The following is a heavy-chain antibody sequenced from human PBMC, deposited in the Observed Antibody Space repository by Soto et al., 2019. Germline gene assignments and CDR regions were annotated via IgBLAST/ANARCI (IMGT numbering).Heavy chain of an antibody. CDR1: GGTFSSYA. CDR2: IIPIFGTA. Sequence: GASVKVSCKASGGTFSSYAISWVRQAPGQGLEWMGGIIPIFGTANYAQKFQGRVTITADESTSTAYMELSSLRSEDTAVYYCARVRNQRELLPLTFDYWGQGTLVTVSS. CDR3: ARVRNQRELLPLTFDY. V-gene: IGHV1-69*13. D-gene: IGHD1-26*01. J-gene: IGHJ4*02.